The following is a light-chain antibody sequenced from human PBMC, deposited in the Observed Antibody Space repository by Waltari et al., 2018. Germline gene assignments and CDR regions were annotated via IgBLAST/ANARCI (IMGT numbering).Light chain of an antibody. V-gene: IGKV4-1*01. Sequence: DIVMTQSPDSLAVSLGERATINCKSSQSVLYSSNHNNYLAWYQQKPGQPPKLLFYWSSTRESGVPDRFSGSGSGTDFTLTISSLQAEDVAVYYCQQYYRSPPWTFGQGTKVEIK. CDR2: WSS. CDR3: QQYYRSPPWT. CDR1: QSVLYSSNHNNY. J-gene: IGKJ1*01.